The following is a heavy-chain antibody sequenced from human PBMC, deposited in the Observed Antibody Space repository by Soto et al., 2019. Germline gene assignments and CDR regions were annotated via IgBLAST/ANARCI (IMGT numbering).Heavy chain of an antibody. D-gene: IGHD6-19*01. CDR2: ISGSGGST. Sequence: PGGSLRLSCAASGFTFSSYAMSWVRQAPGKGLEWVSAISGSGGSTYYADSVKGRFTISRDNSKNTLYLQMNSLRAEDTAVYYCAKDRVGGQWLVPNYYYYGMDVWGQGTTVTVSS. CDR1: GFTFSSYA. CDR3: AKDRVGGQWLVPNYYYYGMDV. V-gene: IGHV3-23*01. J-gene: IGHJ6*02.